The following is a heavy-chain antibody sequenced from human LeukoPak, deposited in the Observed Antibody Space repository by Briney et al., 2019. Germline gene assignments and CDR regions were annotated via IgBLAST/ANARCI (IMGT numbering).Heavy chain of an antibody. D-gene: IGHD5-18*01. Sequence: SETLSLTCTVSGGSISSYYWSWIRQPPGKGLEWIGYIYHNGNTYYSPSLKSRVTISVDRSKNQLSLKLSSVTAADTAMYYCASGGYSYGFDYWGQGTLVTVSS. V-gene: IGHV4-59*12. J-gene: IGHJ4*02. CDR2: IYHNGNT. CDR3: ASGGYSYGFDY. CDR1: GGSISSYY.